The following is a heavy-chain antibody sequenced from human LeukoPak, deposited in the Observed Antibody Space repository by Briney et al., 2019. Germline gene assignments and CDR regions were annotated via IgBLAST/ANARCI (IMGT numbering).Heavy chain of an antibody. V-gene: IGHV4-34*01. CDR3: ARHSRIYYDFDY. CDR2: INHSGST. D-gene: IGHD3-22*01. Sequence: DPSETLSLTWAVYGGSFSGYYWSWIRQPPGKGLEWIGEINHSGSTNYNPSLESRVTMSVDTSNDQFSLKLRSVTAADTAVYYCARHSRIYYDFDYWGQGTLVTVSS. CDR1: GGSFSGYY. J-gene: IGHJ4*02.